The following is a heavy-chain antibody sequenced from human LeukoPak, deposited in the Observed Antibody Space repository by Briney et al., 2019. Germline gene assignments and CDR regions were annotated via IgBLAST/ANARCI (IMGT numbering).Heavy chain of an antibody. CDR1: GYTFTGYY. CDR2: INPNSGGT. CDR3: ATASYDSSALGWFDP. V-gene: IGHV1-2*02. J-gene: IGHJ5*02. Sequence: ASVKVSCKASGYTFTGYYMHWVRQAPGQGLEWMGWINPNSGGTNYAQKFQGRVTMTRDTSISTAYMELSRLRSDDTAVYYCATASYDSSALGWFDPWGQGTLVTVSS. D-gene: IGHD3-22*01.